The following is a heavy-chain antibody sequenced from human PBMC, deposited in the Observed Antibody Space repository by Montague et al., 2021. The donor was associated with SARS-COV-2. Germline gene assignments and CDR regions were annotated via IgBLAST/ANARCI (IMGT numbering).Heavy chain of an antibody. V-gene: IGHV2-70*01. Sequence: PALVTPTQTLTLTCIFSGFSLSTSGMCVSWIRQPPGKALEWLALIDWDDDKFYSTSLKTRLTISKDTSKNQVVLTMTNMDPVDTATYYCARVRYFDTTFDYWGQGTLVTVSS. D-gene: IGHD3-9*01. CDR2: IDWDDDK. CDR3: ARVRYFDTTFDY. J-gene: IGHJ4*02. CDR1: GFSLSTSGMC.